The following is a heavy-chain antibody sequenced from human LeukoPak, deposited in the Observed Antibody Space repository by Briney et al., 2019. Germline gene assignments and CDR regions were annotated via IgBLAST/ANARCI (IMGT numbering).Heavy chain of an antibody. CDR3: ATRAEDYDSSAYYSR. CDR2: FDPEDGET. J-gene: IGHJ4*02. CDR1: GYTLTELS. D-gene: IGHD3-22*01. Sequence: ASVKVSCKVSGYTLTELSMHWVRQAPGKGLEWMGGFDPEDGETIYTQKFQGRVTMTEDTSTDTAYMELSSLRSEDTAVYYCATRAEDYDSSAYYSRWGQGTLVTVSS. V-gene: IGHV1-24*01.